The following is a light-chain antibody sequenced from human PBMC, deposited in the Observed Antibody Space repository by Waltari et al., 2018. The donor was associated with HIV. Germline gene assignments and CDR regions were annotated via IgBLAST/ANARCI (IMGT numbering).Light chain of an antibody. CDR2: SNN. V-gene: IGLV1-44*01. CDR3: AAWDDSLNAVV. Sequence: QPVLTQPPSASGTPGPRVTISCSGSSSNIGSNTVNWYQQRPGTAPKLLIYSNNQRPSGVPDRFSGSKSGTSASLAISGLQSEDEGDYYCAAWDDSLNAVVFGGGTKLTVL. CDR1: SSNIGSNT. J-gene: IGLJ2*01.